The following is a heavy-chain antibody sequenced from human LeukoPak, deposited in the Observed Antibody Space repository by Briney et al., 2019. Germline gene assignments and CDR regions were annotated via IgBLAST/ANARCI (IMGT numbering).Heavy chain of an antibody. V-gene: IGHV3-48*03. J-gene: IGHJ4*02. CDR2: ISSSGSTI. CDR1: GFTFSSYE. CDR3: ARDQVAVAGTVDYFDY. Sequence: GGSLRLSCAASGFTFSSYEVNWVRQAPGKGLEWVSYISSSGSTIYYADSVKGRFTISRDNAKNSLYLQMNSLRAEDTAVYYCARDQVAVAGTVDYFDYWGQGTLVTVSS. D-gene: IGHD6-19*01.